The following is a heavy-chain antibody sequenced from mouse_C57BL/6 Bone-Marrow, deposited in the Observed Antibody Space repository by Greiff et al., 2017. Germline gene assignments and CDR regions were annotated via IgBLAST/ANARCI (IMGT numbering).Heavy chain of an antibody. CDR3: ARLLTGTSYWYFDV. Sequence: EVKLMESGGGLVQPGGSLKLSCAASGFTFSDYYMYWVRQTPEKRLEWVAYISNGGGSTYYPDTVKGRFTISRDNAKNTLYLQMSRLKSEDTAMYYCARLLTGTSYWYFDVWGTGTTVTVSS. D-gene: IGHD4-1*01. V-gene: IGHV5-12*01. CDR2: ISNGGGST. CDR1: GFTFSDYY. J-gene: IGHJ1*03.